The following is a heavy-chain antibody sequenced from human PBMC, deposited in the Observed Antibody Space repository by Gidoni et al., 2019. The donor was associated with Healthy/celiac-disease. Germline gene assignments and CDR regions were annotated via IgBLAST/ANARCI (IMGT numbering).Heavy chain of an antibody. CDR2: ISGSGGST. CDR1: GFTFSSYA. V-gene: IGHV3-23*01. Sequence: EVQLLESGGGLVPLGGSMSLSCAASGFTFSSYAMSWVRQAPGKGLDWVSAISGSGGSTYYADSVKGRFTISRDNTKNTLYLQMNSLRAEDTAVYYCAKVERNYDSPLWFDPWGQGTLVTVSS. CDR3: AKVERNYDSPLWFDP. J-gene: IGHJ5*02. D-gene: IGHD3-9*01.